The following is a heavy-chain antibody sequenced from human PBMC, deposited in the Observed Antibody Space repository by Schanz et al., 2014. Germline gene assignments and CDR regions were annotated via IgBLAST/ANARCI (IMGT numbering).Heavy chain of an antibody. Sequence: QLQLRESGPGLVKPSETLSLICSVSGTSITSSTYYWGWIRQPPGKGPEWIGSISYSGNTYYTPSLKSRVTFSLDPPKTHFSLKLPSVTAADTAVYYCARPSSVVGITGWFDTWGQGTLVTVSS. CDR1: GTSITSSTYY. CDR2: ISYSGNT. J-gene: IGHJ5*02. CDR3: ARPSSVVGITGWFDT. D-gene: IGHD3-22*01. V-gene: IGHV4-39*01.